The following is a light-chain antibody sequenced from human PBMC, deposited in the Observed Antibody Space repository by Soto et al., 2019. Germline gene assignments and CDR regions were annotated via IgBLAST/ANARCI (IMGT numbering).Light chain of an antibody. CDR1: QSVSSN. V-gene: IGKV3-15*01. CDR2: GAS. Sequence: DTVMTQSPATLSVSPGERVTLSCRASQSVSSNLAWYQQKPGQPPRLLIYGASTRATGIPARFGGSGSETEFTLTISSLQSEDFAVYYCQHYNNWPPWTFGQGTKV. J-gene: IGKJ1*01. CDR3: QHYNNWPPWT.